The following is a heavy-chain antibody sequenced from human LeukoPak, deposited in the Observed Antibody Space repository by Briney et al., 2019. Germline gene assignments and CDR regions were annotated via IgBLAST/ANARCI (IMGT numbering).Heavy chain of an antibody. CDR2: INHSGST. CDR3: ARGVRHFDWLLYLLWFDP. CDR1: GGSSSGYY. V-gene: IGHV4-34*01. D-gene: IGHD3-9*01. J-gene: IGHJ5*02. Sequence: SETLSLTCAVYGGSSSGYYWSWIRQPPGKGLEWIGEINHSGSTNYNPSLKSRVTISLDTSKNQFSLKLNSVTAADTAVYYCARGVRHFDWLLYLLWFDPWGQGTLVTVSS.